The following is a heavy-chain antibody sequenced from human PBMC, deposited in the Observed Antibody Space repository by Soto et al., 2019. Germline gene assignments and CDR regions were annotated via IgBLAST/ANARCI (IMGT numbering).Heavy chain of an antibody. J-gene: IGHJ6*02. V-gene: IGHV4-59*01. D-gene: IGHD2-2*01. CDR1: GVSISSYY. CDR2: IYYSGST. Sequence: PSETLSLSCTVSGVSISSYYWSWIRQPPGKGLEWIGYIYYSGSTNYNPSLKSRVTISVDTSKNQFSLKLSSVTAADTAVYYCARDRVPAARGYYYYGMDVWGQGTTVT. CDR3: ARDRVPAARGYYYYGMDV.